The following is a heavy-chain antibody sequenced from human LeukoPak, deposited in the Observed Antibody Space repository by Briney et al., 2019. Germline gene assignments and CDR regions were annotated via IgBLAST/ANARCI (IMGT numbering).Heavy chain of an antibody. V-gene: IGHV1-18*01. CDR3: ARICYYYDSSGYCLGY. Sequence: ASVKVSCKASDYTFTSYGISWVRQAPGQGLEWMGWISAYNGNTNYAQKLQGRVTMTTDTSTSTAYMELRSLRSDDTAVYYCARICYYYDSSGYCLGYWGQGTLVTVSS. CDR1: DYTFTSYG. CDR2: ISAYNGNT. J-gene: IGHJ4*02. D-gene: IGHD3-22*01.